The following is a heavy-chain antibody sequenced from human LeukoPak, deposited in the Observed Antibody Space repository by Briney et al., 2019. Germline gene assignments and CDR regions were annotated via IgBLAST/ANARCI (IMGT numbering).Heavy chain of an antibody. V-gene: IGHV4-39*01. J-gene: IGHJ4*02. CDR3: ARTPPQLSPFRYYFDY. D-gene: IGHD1-1*01. CDR1: GGSISSSSYY. Sequence: SETLSLTCTVSGGSISSSSYYWGWIRQPPGKGLEWIGSIYYSGSTYYNPSLKSRVTISVDTSKNQFSLKLSSVIAADTAVYYCARTPPQLSPFRYYFDYWGQGTLVTVSS. CDR2: IYYSGST.